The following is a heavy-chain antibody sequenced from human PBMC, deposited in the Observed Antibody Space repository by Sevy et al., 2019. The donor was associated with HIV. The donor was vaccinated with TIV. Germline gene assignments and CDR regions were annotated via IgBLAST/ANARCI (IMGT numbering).Heavy chain of an antibody. Sequence: GGSLRLSCAASGFIFSNFAMHWVRQAPGKGLEWVAVMSYDGSHKYYADSVRGRFTVARDNSRNILSLEMNSLSREDTVVYYCARGDNNDEFFHHWGQGTLVTVSS. CDR3: ARGDNNDEFFHH. J-gene: IGHJ1*01. CDR1: GFIFSNFA. CDR2: MSYDGSHK. D-gene: IGHD1-26*01. V-gene: IGHV3-30*04.